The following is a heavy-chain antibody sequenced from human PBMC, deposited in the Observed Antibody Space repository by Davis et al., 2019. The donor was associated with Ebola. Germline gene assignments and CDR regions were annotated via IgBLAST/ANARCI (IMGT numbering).Heavy chain of an antibody. D-gene: IGHD6-6*01. J-gene: IGHJ4*02. CDR2: INHSGST. CDR3: ARQGSSFDY. Sequence: PSETLSLTCTVSGGSISSSSYYWGWIRQPPGKGLEWIGEINHSGSTNYNPSLKSRVTISVDTSKNQFSLKLSSVTAADTAVYYCARQGSSFDYWGQGTLVTVSS. V-gene: IGHV4-39*01. CDR1: GGSISSSSYY.